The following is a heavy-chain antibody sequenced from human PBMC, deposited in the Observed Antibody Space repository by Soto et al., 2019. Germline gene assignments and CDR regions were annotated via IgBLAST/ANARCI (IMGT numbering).Heavy chain of an antibody. CDR2: INPSGGST. J-gene: IGHJ4*02. Sequence: ASVKVSCKASGYTFSTYYMHLVRQAPGQGYEWMGIINPSGGSTTYAQKFQGRVTMTRDTSTTTVYMELSSLKSEDTAVYYCAWYDYNRYYFDYPAQRTLVPVSA. CDR3: AWYDYNRYYFDY. D-gene: IGHD4-4*01. V-gene: IGHV1-46*01. CDR1: GYTFSTYY.